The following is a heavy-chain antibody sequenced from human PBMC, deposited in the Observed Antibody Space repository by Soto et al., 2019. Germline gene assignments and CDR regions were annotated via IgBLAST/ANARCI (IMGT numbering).Heavy chain of an antibody. CDR2: INSEGSSI. CDR3: ARLPVDTITSLDY. V-gene: IGHV3-74*01. CDR1: GFTISRYS. Sequence: EVQRAESGGDLVQPGGFLRLSCATSGFTISRYSMHWVRQVPGKGLVWVSRINSEGSSISYSDSVKGRFTISRDNAKNTLYLQMNSLRVEDTAVYYFARLPVDTITSLDYWGQGTLVTVSS. D-gene: IGHD3-3*01. J-gene: IGHJ4*02.